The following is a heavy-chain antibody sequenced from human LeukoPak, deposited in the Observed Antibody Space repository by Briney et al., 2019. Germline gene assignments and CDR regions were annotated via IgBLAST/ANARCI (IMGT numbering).Heavy chain of an antibody. Sequence: PSETLSLTCTVSGGSISSYYWSWIRQPPGKGLEWIGYIYYSGSTNYNPSLKSRVTISVDTSKNQFSLKLSSVTAADTAVYYCARVSSGSGTYYTPFDYWGQGTLVTVSS. CDR2: IYYSGST. CDR3: ARVSSGSGTYYTPFDY. J-gene: IGHJ4*02. D-gene: IGHD3-10*01. CDR1: GGSISSYY. V-gene: IGHV4-59*01.